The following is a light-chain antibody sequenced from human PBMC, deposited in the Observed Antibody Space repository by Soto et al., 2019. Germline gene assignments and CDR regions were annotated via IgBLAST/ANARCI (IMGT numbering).Light chain of an antibody. J-gene: IGKJ5*01. CDR2: DAS. V-gene: IGKV1-6*01. CDR3: QQYESLPLT. Sequence: AIQMTQSPSSLSASVGDRVTITCRASQDIRNDLGWYQQKSGKAPKLLIYDASTLQSGVPSRFRGSGYGTDFTLTLSSLQPEDFATYYCQQYESLPLTFGQGTRLEIK. CDR1: QDIRND.